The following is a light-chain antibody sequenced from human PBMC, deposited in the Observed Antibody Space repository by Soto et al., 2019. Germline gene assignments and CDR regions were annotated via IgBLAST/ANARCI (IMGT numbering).Light chain of an antibody. J-gene: IGKJ1*01. CDR2: DAS. CDR1: HDINNY. V-gene: IGKV1-33*01. CDR3: QQHGDLLWT. Sequence: DIQMTQSPSSLSASVGDRVTITCQAIHDINNYLNWYQQKPGKAPKLLIYDASNLDTCVPSRFSGGGSGTDVTLTISSLQPEDFETYFCQQHGDLLWTVGQGTKVEI.